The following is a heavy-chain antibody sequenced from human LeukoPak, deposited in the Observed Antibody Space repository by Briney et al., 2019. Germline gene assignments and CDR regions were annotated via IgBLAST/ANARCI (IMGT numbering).Heavy chain of an antibody. V-gene: IGHV3-9*01. Sequence: PGGSLRLSCAASGFTFDDYAMHWVRQAPGKGLEWVSGISWNSGSIGYADSVKGRFTISRDNAKNSLYLQMNSLRAEDTAVYYCARKGQSGTAKDAFDIWGQGTMVTVSS. D-gene: IGHD6-25*01. CDR2: ISWNSGSI. CDR1: GFTFDDYA. J-gene: IGHJ3*02. CDR3: ARKGQSGTAKDAFDI.